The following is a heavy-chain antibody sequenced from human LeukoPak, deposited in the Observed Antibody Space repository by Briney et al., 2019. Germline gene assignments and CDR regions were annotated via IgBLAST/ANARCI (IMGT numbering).Heavy chain of an antibody. D-gene: IGHD1-26*01. V-gene: IGHV4-39*01. Sequence: NPSETLSLTCTVSGGSISSSSYYWGWIRQPPGKGPEWIGSIYYSGSTYYNPSLKSRVTISVDTSKNQFSLKLSSVTAADTAVYYCAQATPYFDYWGQGTLVTVSS. J-gene: IGHJ4*02. CDR2: IYYSGST. CDR1: GGSISSSSYY. CDR3: AQATPYFDY.